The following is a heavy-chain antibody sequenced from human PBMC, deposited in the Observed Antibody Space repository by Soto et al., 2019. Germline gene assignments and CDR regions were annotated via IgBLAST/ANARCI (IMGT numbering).Heavy chain of an antibody. Sequence: SGFTVSGDYMNWVRQAPGKGLEWISVIYRGGERYYADSVKGRFTISRDNSENMVYLQMNSLRAEDTAVYYCARDLRSALRFLEWLGYYGVDVWGQRTTVTVSS. CDR1: GFTVSGDY. D-gene: IGHD3-3*01. CDR3: ARDLRSALRFLEWLGYYGVDV. CDR2: IYRGGER. V-gene: IGHV3-66*01. J-gene: IGHJ6*02.